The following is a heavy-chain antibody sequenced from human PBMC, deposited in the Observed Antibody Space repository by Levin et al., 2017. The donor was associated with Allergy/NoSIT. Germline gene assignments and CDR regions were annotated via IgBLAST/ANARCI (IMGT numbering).Heavy chain of an antibody. Sequence: SETLSLTCTVSGGSISSYYWSWIRQPPGKGLEWIGYIYYSGSTNYNPSLKSRVTISVDTSKNQFSLKLSSVTAADTAVYYCARWRGRYFDYWGQGTLVTVSS. J-gene: IGHJ4*02. V-gene: IGHV4-59*01. CDR1: GGSISSYY. CDR2: IYYSGST. D-gene: IGHD3-9*01. CDR3: ARWRGRYFDY.